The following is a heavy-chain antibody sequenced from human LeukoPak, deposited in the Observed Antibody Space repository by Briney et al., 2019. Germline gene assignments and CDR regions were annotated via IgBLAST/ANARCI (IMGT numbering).Heavy chain of an antibody. CDR2: ISGSGGST. D-gene: IGHD3-22*01. CDR3: AKDREEYYYDSSGYSDY. CDR1: GFTFNSKA. V-gene: IGHV3-23*01. J-gene: IGHJ4*02. Sequence: GGSLRLSFAAPGFTFNSKAMGRGRQGPGKGLEWVSAISGSGGSTYYADSGKGRFTISRDNSKNTQYLQINSLRAEDTAVYYCAKDREEYYYDSSGYSDYWGQGTLVTVSS.